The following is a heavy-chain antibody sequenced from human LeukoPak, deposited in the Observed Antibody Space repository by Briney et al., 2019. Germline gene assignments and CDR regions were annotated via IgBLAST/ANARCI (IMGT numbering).Heavy chain of an antibody. CDR2: ISGSGGSP. CDR1: GFTFSTYA. CDR3: AKDRLGYFDWTFDY. V-gene: IGHV3-23*01. D-gene: IGHD3-9*01. J-gene: IGHJ4*02. Sequence: GGSLRLSCAASGFTFSTYAMSWVRQAQGKGLEWVSAISGSGGSPYYADSVKGRFTISRDNSKNTLYLQMNSLRAEDTAVYYCAKDRLGYFDWTFDYWGQGTLVTVSS.